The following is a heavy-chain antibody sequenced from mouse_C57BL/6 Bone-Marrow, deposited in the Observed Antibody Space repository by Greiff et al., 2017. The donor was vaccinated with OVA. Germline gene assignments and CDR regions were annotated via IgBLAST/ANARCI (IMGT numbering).Heavy chain of an antibody. Sequence: VQLKQPGTELVRPGASVKMSCKTSGYTFTSYWMHWVKQRPGQGLEWIGAIHPGNSDTSYNEKFKGKAKLTAVTSASTAYMELSSLTDEDSAVYCCTEGLRGYFDVWGTGTTVTVSS. CDR2: IHPGNSDT. CDR3: TEGLRGYFDV. D-gene: IGHD1-1*01. CDR1: GYTFTSYW. J-gene: IGHJ1*03. V-gene: IGHV1-5*01.